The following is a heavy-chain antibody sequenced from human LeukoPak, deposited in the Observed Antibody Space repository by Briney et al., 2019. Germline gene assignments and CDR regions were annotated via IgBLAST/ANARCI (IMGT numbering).Heavy chain of an antibody. J-gene: IGHJ3*02. CDR3: ARGARYSYGHDAFDI. CDR1: GFTFSSYD. CDR2: IGTAGDT. D-gene: IGHD5-12*01. V-gene: IGHV3-13*01. Sequence: GGSLRLSCADSGFTFSSYDMHWVRQATGKGLEWVSAIGTAGDTYYPGSVKGRFTISRENAKNSLYLQMNSLRAGDTAVYYCARGARYSYGHDAFDIWGQGTMVTVSS.